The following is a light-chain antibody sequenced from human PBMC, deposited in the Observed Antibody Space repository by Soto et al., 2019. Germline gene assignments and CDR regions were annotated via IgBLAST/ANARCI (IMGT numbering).Light chain of an antibody. Sequence: GDRVPITCRASQSISSYLNWYQQKPGKAPKLLIYAASSLQSGVPPRFSGSGSGTDFTLTISSLQPEDFATYYCQQSYSTPPITFGQGTRLEIK. CDR3: QQSYSTPPIT. V-gene: IGKV1-39*01. CDR1: QSISSY. CDR2: AAS. J-gene: IGKJ5*01.